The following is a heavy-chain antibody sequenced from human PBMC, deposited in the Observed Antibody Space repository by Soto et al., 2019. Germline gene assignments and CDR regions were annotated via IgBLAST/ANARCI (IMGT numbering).Heavy chain of an antibody. J-gene: IGHJ4*02. D-gene: IGHD2-8*01. V-gene: IGHV3-23*01. CDR2: ISASGGGT. CDR3: AKPQSNGSPDY. Sequence: EVQLLESGGALVQPGGSLRLSCAASGFTFSSYAMSWVRQAPGKGLEWVSLISASGGGTYYTDSVKGRFTISRDNAKNTLYLQMNSLSAEDTAGFYCAKPQSNGSPDYWGQGTLVTVSS. CDR1: GFTFSSYA.